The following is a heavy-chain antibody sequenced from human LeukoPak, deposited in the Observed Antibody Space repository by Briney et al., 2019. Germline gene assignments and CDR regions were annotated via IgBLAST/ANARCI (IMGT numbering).Heavy chain of an antibody. Sequence: GGSLRLSCAASGFTFSSYAMSWVRQAPGKGLEWVATVNQDGSHKYYVDSVKGRFTISRDNAKNSLYLQMNSLRAEDAAVYYCATDTGGYYPYYFDYWGQGTLVTVSS. CDR3: ATDTGGYYPYYFDY. CDR1: GFTFSSYA. J-gene: IGHJ4*02. CDR2: VNQDGSHK. D-gene: IGHD3-22*01. V-gene: IGHV3-7*01.